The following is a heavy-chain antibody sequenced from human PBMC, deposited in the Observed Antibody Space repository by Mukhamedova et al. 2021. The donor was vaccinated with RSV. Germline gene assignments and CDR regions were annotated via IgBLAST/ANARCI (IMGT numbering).Heavy chain of an antibody. V-gene: IGHV1-24*01. Sequence: AQKFQGRVTMTEDTSTDTAYMELSSLRSEDTAVYYCATGVFSDAIDIWGQGTMVTVSS. J-gene: IGHJ3*02. CDR3: ATGVFSDAIDI.